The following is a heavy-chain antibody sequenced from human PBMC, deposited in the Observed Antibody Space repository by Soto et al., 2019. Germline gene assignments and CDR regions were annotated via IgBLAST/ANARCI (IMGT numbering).Heavy chain of an antibody. D-gene: IGHD2-15*01. J-gene: IGHJ4*02. CDR2: IYYSGST. Sequence: SETLSLTCTVSGGSISSYYWSWIRQPPGKGLEWIGYIYYSGSTNYNPSLKSRVTISVETSKNQFSLKLSSVTAADTAVYYCARGPGGACSGGSCYSFDYWGQGTLVTVSS. V-gene: IGHV4-59*01. CDR1: GGSISSYY. CDR3: ARGPGGACSGGSCYSFDY.